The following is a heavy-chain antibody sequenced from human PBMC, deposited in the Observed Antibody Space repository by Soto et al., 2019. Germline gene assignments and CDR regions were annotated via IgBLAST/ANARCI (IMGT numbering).Heavy chain of an antibody. CDR1: RGTFSSYT. CDR2: IIPILDIA. V-gene: IGHV1-69*02. CDR3: ARVRDDHYYTMDV. J-gene: IGHJ6*02. D-gene: IGHD1-1*01. Sequence: QVQLVQSGAEVKKPGSSVKVSCKASRGTFSSYTLNWVRQARGQGLEWMGRIIPILDIADYAQKLQGRVTITADKSTNTAYMELSNLRSEDTAVYYCARVRDDHYYTMDVWGQGTTVTVSS.